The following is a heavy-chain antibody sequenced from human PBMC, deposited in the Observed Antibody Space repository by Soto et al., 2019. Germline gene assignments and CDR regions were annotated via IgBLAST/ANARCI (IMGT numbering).Heavy chain of an antibody. CDR2: ISAHNGNT. CDR1: GYAFTTYG. V-gene: IGHV1-18*01. J-gene: IGHJ4*02. CDR3: ARGRYGDY. Sequence: QVHLVQSGAEVKKPGASVKVSCQGSGYAFTTYGITWVRQAPGQGLEWMGWISAHNGNTNYAQKLQGRVTVTRDTSTSTAYMELRSLRYDVTAGYYCARGRYGDYWGQGALVTVSS. D-gene: IGHD1-1*01.